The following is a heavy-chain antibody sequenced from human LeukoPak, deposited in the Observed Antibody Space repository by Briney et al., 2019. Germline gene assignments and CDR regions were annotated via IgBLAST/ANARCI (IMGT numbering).Heavy chain of an antibody. Sequence: GGSLRLSCAASGFTFSNAWMSWVRQAPGKGLEWVGRIKSKTDGGTTDYAAPVKGRFTISGDDSKNTLYLQMNSLKTEDTAVYYCTHHADGGNSGTDYWGQGTLVTVSS. D-gene: IGHD4-23*01. CDR2: IKSKTDGGTT. CDR1: GFTFSNAW. CDR3: THHADGGNSGTDY. V-gene: IGHV3-15*01. J-gene: IGHJ4*02.